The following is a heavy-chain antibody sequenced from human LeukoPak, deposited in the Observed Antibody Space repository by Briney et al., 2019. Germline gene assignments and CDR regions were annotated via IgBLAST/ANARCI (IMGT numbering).Heavy chain of an antibody. J-gene: IGHJ4*02. D-gene: IGHD1-26*01. CDR1: GFTFSSYG. CDR3: AKDEVGGHFEY. V-gene: IGHV3-23*01. CDR2: ISGSGGST. Sequence: GTLRLSCAASGFTFSSYGMSWVRQAPGKGLEWVSAISGSGGSTYYADSVKGRFTISRDNSKNTLYLQMNSLRAEDTAVYYCAKDEVGGHFEYWGQGTLVTVSS.